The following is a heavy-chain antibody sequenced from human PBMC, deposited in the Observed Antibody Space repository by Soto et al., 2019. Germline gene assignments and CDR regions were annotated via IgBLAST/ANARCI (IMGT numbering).Heavy chain of an antibody. CDR3: ARGGRVLNYYDSSGYYPADAFDI. CDR2: INSDGSST. CDR1: GFTFSSYW. J-gene: IGHJ3*02. V-gene: IGHV3-74*01. D-gene: IGHD3-22*01. Sequence: GGSLRLSCAASGFTFSSYWMHWVRQAPGKGLVWVSRINSDGSSTSYADSVKGRFTISRDNAKNTLYLQMNSLRAEDTAVYYCARGGRVLNYYDSSGYYPADAFDIWGQGTMVTVSS.